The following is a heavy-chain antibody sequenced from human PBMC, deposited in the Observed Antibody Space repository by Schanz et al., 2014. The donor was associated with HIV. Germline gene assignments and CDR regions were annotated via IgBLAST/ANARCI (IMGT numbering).Heavy chain of an antibody. CDR2: ISATGGST. D-gene: IGHD6-13*01. CDR3: AKDKSRHTYSSSSIFAP. V-gene: IGHV3-23*04. CDR1: GFTFSSYA. Sequence: VQLVESGGGVVQPGRSLRLSCAASGFTFSSYAMSWVRQAPGKGLEWVSAISATGGSTYYADSVKGRFTISRDNSKNTRYLQMNSLRPEDTAVYYCAKDKSRHTYSSSSIFAPWGQGTLVTVSS. J-gene: IGHJ5*02.